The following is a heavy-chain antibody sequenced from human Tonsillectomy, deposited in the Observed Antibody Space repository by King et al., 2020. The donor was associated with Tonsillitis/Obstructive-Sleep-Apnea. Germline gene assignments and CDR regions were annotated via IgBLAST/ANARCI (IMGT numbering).Heavy chain of an antibody. V-gene: IGHV4-59*08. CDR1: GGSISSYY. CDR2: IYYRGST. CDR3: ARRLYSGSYSHPFDY. Sequence: VQLQESGPGLVKPSETLSLTCSVSGGSISSYYWSWIRQPPGKGLEWIGYIYYRGSTNYNPSPKSRVTISVDTSKNQFSLKLSSVTAADTAVYYCARRLYSGSYSHPFDYWGQGTLVTVSS. J-gene: IGHJ4*02. D-gene: IGHD1-26*01.